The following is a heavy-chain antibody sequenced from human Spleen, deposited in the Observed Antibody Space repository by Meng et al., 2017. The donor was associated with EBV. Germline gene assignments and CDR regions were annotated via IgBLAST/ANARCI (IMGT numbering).Heavy chain of an antibody. CDR2: IIPIFGTA. J-gene: IGHJ4*02. V-gene: IGHV1-69*01. CDR1: GGTFSSYA. Sequence: QVRLVQFGAEVKKPGPSVKVPCKASGGTFSSYAISWVRQAPGQGLEWMGGIIPIFGTANYAQKFQGRVTITADESTSTAYMELSSLRSEDTAVYYCARTYCSSTSCYGGGDYWGQGTLVTVSS. CDR3: ARTYCSSTSCYGGGDY. D-gene: IGHD2-2*01.